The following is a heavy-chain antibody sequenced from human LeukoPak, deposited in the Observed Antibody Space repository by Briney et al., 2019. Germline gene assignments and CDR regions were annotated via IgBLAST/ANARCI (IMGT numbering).Heavy chain of an antibody. CDR3: ARGKRAAAAAAWVDY. J-gene: IGHJ4*02. V-gene: IGHV4-30-4*01. CDR1: GGSISSGDYY. D-gene: IGHD6-13*01. Sequence: PSQTLSLTCTVSGGSISSGDYYWSWIRQPPGKGLEWIGYIYYRGSTYYNPSLKSRVTISVDTSKNQFSLKPSSVTAADTAVYYCARGKRAAAAAAWVDYWGQGTLVTVSS. CDR2: IYYRGST.